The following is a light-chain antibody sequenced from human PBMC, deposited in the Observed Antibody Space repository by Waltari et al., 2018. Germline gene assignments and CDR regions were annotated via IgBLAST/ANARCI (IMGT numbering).Light chain of an antibody. CDR3: SSNAGINNFV. Sequence: QSALTQPPSASGSPGQPVTISCAGTSSDVGSSAYVSWYQKHPGQAPKLLIYHVTKRPSGVPDRFSGSKSGNTASLTVSGLQAEDEADYYCSSNAGINNFVFGGGTKLTVL. V-gene: IGLV2-8*01. CDR2: HVT. CDR1: SSDVGSSAY. J-gene: IGLJ2*01.